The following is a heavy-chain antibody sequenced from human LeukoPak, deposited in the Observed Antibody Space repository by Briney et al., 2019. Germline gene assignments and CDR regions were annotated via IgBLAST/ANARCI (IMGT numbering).Heavy chain of an antibody. CDR2: IYTSGST. Sequence: KPSETLSLTCTVSGGSISSYYWSWIRQPAGKGLEWIGRIYTSGSTNYNPSLKSRVTILVDKSKNQFSLKLSSVTAADTAAYYCASPAHDYVAAGVWGQGTTVTVSS. D-gene: IGHD3-16*01. J-gene: IGHJ6*02. CDR3: ASPAHDYVAAGV. CDR1: GGSISSYY. V-gene: IGHV4-4*07.